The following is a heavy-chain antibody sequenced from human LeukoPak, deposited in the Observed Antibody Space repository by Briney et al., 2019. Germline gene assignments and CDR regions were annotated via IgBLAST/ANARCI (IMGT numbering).Heavy chain of an antibody. CDR3: ARQTGTTMVRVDC. J-gene: IGHJ4*02. D-gene: IGHD3-10*01. Sequence: GASVKVSCKASGYTFTGYYMHWVRQAPGQGLECMGWINPNSGGTNYAQKFQGRVTMTRDTSISTAYMELSRLRSDDTAVYYCARQTGTTMVRVDCWGQGTLVTVSS. CDR1: GYTFTGYY. V-gene: IGHV1-2*02. CDR2: INPNSGGT.